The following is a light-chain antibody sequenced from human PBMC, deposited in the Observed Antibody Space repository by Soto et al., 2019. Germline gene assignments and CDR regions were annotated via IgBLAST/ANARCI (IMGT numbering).Light chain of an antibody. CDR1: STDFVSYNR. Sequence: QSVLTQPPSVSGSPGQSVTISCTGTSTDFVSYNRVSWYQQPPGTAPKLIIYEASNRRSGVPDRFSGSKSGNTASLTISGLHGVDEGDCCCSLYTSERGYVXGTGTRSPS. J-gene: IGLJ1*01. V-gene: IGLV2-18*01. CDR2: EAS. CDR3: SLYTSERGYV.